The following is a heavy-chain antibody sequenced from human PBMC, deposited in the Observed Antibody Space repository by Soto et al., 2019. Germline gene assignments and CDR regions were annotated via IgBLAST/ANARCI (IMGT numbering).Heavy chain of an antibody. CDR1: GGSISSYY. Sequence: SETLSLTCTVSGGSISSYYWSWIRQPPGKGLEWIGYIYYSGSTNYNPSLKSRVTISVDTSKNQFSLKLSSVTAADTAVYYCARHGNGDYPYYYYYYMDVWGKGTTVTVSS. J-gene: IGHJ6*03. CDR3: ARHGNGDYPYYYYYYMDV. D-gene: IGHD4-17*01. CDR2: IYYSGST. V-gene: IGHV4-59*08.